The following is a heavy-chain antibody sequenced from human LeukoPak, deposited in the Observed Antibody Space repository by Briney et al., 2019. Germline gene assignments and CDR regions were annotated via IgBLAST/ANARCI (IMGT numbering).Heavy chain of an antibody. J-gene: IGHJ6*03. CDR1: GGSISSSSYY. V-gene: IGHV4-39*07. CDR3: ARATSDTAMIYYYYYMDV. CDR2: IYYSGST. Sequence: SETLSLTCTVSGGSISSSSYYWGWIRQPPGKGLEWIGSIYYSGSTYYIPSLKSRVTISVDTSKNQFSLKLSSVTAADTAVYYCARATSDTAMIYYYYYMDVWGKGTTVTVSS. D-gene: IGHD5-18*01.